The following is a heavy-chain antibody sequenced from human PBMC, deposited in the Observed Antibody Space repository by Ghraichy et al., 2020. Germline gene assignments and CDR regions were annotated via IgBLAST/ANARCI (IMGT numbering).Heavy chain of an antibody. CDR2: IKEDGSEK. J-gene: IGHJ4*02. CDR1: GFTFSRYW. D-gene: IGHD3/OR15-3a*01. Sequence: GGSLRLSCAASGFTFSRYWMSWVRQGPGKGLELVANIKEDGSEKYYVDSVKGRFTISRDNAKNSLYLQMNSLRAEDTALYYCAGDHWRWDWLDWGQGTLVTVSS. V-gene: IGHV3-7*03. CDR3: AGDHWRWDWLD.